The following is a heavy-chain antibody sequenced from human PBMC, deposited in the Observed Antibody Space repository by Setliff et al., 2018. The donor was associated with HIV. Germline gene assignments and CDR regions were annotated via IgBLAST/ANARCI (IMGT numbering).Heavy chain of an antibody. CDR2: IYHSGST. V-gene: IGHV4-38-2*01. CDR1: DYSISSGYY. J-gene: IGHJ6*03. CDR3: ASRSSYVPLYFYYMDV. D-gene: IGHD3-16*01. Sequence: SETLTLTCAVSDYSISSGYYWGWIRQPPGKGLEWIGGIYHSGSTYYNPSLKSRVTISVDTSKKQFSLKLSSVTAADTAVYYCASRSSYVPLYFYYMDVWGKGTTVTVSS.